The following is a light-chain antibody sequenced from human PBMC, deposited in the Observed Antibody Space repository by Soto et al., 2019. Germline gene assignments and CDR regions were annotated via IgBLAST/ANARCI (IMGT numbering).Light chain of an antibody. Sequence: DIQMTQSPSSLSASVGDRATITCRASQTINDYLNWYQQKPGKAPKLLIYAASSLQSGVPSRFSGSGSGTDFTLTISSLQPEDFATYYCQQSYSTPPVTFGQGTRLEIK. CDR3: QQSYSTPPVT. V-gene: IGKV1-39*01. CDR2: AAS. J-gene: IGKJ5*01. CDR1: QTINDY.